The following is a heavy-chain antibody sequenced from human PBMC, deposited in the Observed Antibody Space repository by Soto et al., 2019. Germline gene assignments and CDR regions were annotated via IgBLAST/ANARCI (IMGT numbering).Heavy chain of an antibody. CDR3: ARSMIVVVNAFDY. D-gene: IGHD3-22*01. Sequence: EVQLVESGGGLVKPRGSLRLSCAASGFTFSSYSMNWVRQAPGKGLEWVSSISSSSSYIYYADSVKGRFTISRDNAKNSLYLQMNSLRAEDTAVYYCARSMIVVVNAFDYWGQGTLVTVSS. J-gene: IGHJ4*02. V-gene: IGHV3-21*01. CDR2: ISSSSSYI. CDR1: GFTFSSYS.